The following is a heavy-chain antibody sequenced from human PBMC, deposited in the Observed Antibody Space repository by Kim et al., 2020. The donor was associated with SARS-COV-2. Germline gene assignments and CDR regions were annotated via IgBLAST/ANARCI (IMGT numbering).Heavy chain of an antibody. Sequence: YPACVKGRFTISRDKAKNSLYLQMNSLRAEDTALYYCAKDRWNSSYGMDVWGQGTTVTVSS. J-gene: IGHJ6*02. D-gene: IGHD1-1*01. V-gene: IGHV3-9*01. CDR3: AKDRWNSSYGMDV.